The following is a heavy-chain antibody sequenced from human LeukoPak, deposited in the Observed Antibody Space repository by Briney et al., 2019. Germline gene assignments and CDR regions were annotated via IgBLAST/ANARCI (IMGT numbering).Heavy chain of an antibody. V-gene: IGHV1-46*01. J-gene: IGHJ5*02. CDR2: SSPSSGST. CDR1: GYAFTGNY. D-gene: IGHD5-24*01. Sequence: ASVKVSCKGSGYAFTGNYMHWVRHGPGQGPEWMGISSPSSGSTTYAQKFQGRVTLTRDMSTSTDYLELSSLRSEDTAVYYCARDNSVRDGAWWFNPWGQGTLVTVSS. CDR3: ARDNSVRDGAWWFNP.